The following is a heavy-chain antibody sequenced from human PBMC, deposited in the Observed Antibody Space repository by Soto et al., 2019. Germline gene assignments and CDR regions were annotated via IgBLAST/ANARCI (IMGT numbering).Heavy chain of an antibody. Sequence: ASGKVSCKASGGTFSSYAISWVRQAPGQGLEWMGGIIPIFGTANYAQKFQGRVTITADESTSTAYMELSSLRSEDTAVYYCARGRIAAAGYYYYGMDCWGQGTTVTVSS. V-gene: IGHV1-69*13. D-gene: IGHD6-13*01. CDR1: GGTFSSYA. CDR2: IIPIFGTA. CDR3: ARGRIAAAGYYYYGMDC. J-gene: IGHJ6*02.